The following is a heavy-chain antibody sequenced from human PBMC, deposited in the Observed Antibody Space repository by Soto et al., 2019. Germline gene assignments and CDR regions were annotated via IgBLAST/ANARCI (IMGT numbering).Heavy chain of an antibody. CDR1: GFTFSNAW. CDR2: IKSKTDGGTT. Sequence: GGSLRLSCAASGFTFSNAWMNWVRQAPGKGLEWVGRIKSKTDGGTTDYAAPVKGRFTISRDDSKNTLYLQMNSLKTEDTAVYYCMGGCISTGCFRPYYYYGMDVWGQGTTVTVSS. D-gene: IGHD2-2*01. J-gene: IGHJ6*02. CDR3: MGGCISTGCFRPYYYYGMDV. V-gene: IGHV3-15*07.